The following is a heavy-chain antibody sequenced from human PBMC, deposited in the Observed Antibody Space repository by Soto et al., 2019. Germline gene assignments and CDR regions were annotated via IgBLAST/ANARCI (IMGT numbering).Heavy chain of an antibody. J-gene: IGHJ1*01. CDR2: ISGNNGNT. CDR1: GYTFTNYG. CDR3: TRAAREFSGSYCIY. D-gene: IGHD1-26*01. V-gene: IGHV1-18*01. Sequence: QVQLVQSGAEVKKPGASVKVSCKASGYTFTNYGINWVRQAPGQGLEWMGWISGNNGNTNYAQNLQGSVTMTTDTSTNTAYMEVRSLRSDDTAVYYCTRAAREFSGSYCIYCGQVTVVTVSS.